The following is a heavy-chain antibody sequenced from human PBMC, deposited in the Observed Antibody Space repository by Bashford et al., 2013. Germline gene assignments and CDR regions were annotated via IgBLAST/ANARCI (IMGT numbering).Heavy chain of an antibody. V-gene: IGHV4-59*12. CDR2: IYYSGST. CDR1: GGSISSYY. J-gene: IGHJ4*02. D-gene: IGHD2-15*01. Sequence: SSETLSLTCTVSGGSISSYYWSWIRQPPGKGLEWIGYIYYSGSTNYNPSLKSRVTISVDTSKNQFSLKLSSVTAADTAVYYCATKQVVVAAARFDYWGQGTLVTVSS. CDR3: ATKQVVVAAARFDY.